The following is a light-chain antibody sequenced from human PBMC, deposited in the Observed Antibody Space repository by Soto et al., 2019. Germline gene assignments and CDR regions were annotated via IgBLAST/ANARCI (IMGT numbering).Light chain of an antibody. CDR2: GAS. CDR1: QSVSSN. CDR3: QQYNNLPRT. V-gene: IGKV3-15*01. Sequence: EIVMTQSPATLSVSPGERATLSCSASQSVSSNLAWYQQKPGQAPRLLIYGASPRATGIPARFSCSRSGTEFTLTISSLQSEDFAFYYCQQYNNLPRTFGQGTKVEIK. J-gene: IGKJ1*01.